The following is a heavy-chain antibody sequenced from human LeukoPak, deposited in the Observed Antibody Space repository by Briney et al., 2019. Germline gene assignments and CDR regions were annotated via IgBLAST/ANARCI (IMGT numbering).Heavy chain of an antibody. V-gene: IGHV1-18*01. D-gene: IGHD5-18*01. J-gene: IGHJ6*03. CDR3: ARDTSAMVSYNYYYYMDV. CDR1: GYTFTSYG. CDR2: ISAYNGNT. Sequence: ASVKVSCKASGYTFTSYGISWVRQAPGQGLEWMGWISAYNGNTNYAQKLQGRVTMTTDTSTSTAYMELRSMRSDDTAVYYCARDTSAMVSYNYYYYMDVWGKGTTVTVSS.